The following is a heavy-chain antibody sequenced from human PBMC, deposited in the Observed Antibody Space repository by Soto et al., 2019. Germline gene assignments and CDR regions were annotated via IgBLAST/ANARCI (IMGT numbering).Heavy chain of an antibody. CDR1: GLTFSNYA. J-gene: IGHJ4*02. CDR3: ARESSSTVTTGGGGSAKDY. V-gene: IGHV3-30-3*01. D-gene: IGHD4-17*01. Sequence: QVHLVESGGGVVQPGRSLRLSCAASGLTFSNYAMHWVRQAPGKGLEWVAFISYDGTNRCYPDSVKGRFTISRDNSNNMLYLQMNSLKTEDTAVYYCARESSSTVTTGGGGSAKDYWGQGTLVTVSS. CDR2: ISYDGTNR.